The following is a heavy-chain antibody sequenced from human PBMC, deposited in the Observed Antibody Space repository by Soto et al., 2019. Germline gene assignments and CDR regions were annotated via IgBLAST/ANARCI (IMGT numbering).Heavy chain of an antibody. D-gene: IGHD3-10*01. CDR2: INPNSGGT. J-gene: IGHJ5*02. CDR1: GYTFTGYY. Sequence: ASVKVSCKASGYTFTGYYMHWVRQAPGQGLEWMGWINPNSGGTNYAQKFQGWVTMTRDTSISTAYMELSRLRSDDTAVYYCARDSGSGSVSRIQNWFDPRGQGTLVTVSS. CDR3: ARDSGSGSVSRIQNWFDP. V-gene: IGHV1-2*04.